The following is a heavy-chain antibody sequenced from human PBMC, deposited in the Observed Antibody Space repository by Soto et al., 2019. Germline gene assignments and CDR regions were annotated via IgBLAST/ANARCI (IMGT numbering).Heavy chain of an antibody. J-gene: IGHJ4*02. V-gene: IGHV3-21*01. Sequence: GALRLSCAASGFTFSSYAMKWVRQAPGKGLEWVSLIGESGTPTYYADSVKGRFTTSRDNAKNTLYLEMNSLRAEDTAVYYCARESSRSSWLFDYWGQGTLVTVSS. CDR2: IGESGTPT. D-gene: IGHD6-13*01. CDR1: GFTFSSYA. CDR3: ARESSRSSWLFDY.